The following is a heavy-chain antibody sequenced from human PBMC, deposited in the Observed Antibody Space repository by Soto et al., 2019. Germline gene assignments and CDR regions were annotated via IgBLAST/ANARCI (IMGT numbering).Heavy chain of an antibody. CDR1: GFTFSNAW. Sequence: GGSLRLSCAASGFTFSNAWMSWVRQAPGKGLEWVGRIKSKTDGGTTDYAAPVKGRFTISRDDSKNTLYLQMNSLKTEDTAVYYCTTVSDIVVVPAAIWYGMDVWGQGTTVTVSS. V-gene: IGHV3-15*01. D-gene: IGHD2-2*01. J-gene: IGHJ6*02. CDR3: TTVSDIVVVPAAIWYGMDV. CDR2: IKSKTDGGTT.